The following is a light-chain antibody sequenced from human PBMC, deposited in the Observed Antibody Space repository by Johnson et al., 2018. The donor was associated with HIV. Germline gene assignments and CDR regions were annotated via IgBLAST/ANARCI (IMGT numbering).Light chain of an antibody. CDR2: ENK. CDR1: SSNIGKNY. CDR3: GTWDTSLSSSDYV. V-gene: IGLV1-51*02. Sequence: QSVLTQPPSVSAAPGQMVSISCSGSSSNIGKNYVSWYQQFPGTAPKLLIHENKKRPSGIPDRFSGSKSGTSATLDITGLQTGDEADYYCGTWDTSLSSSDYVFGTGTKVTVL. J-gene: IGLJ1*01.